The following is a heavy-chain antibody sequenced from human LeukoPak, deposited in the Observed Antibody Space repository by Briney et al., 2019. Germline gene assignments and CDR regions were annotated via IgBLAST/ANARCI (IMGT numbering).Heavy chain of an antibody. D-gene: IGHD3-22*01. CDR1: GFTFSNSA. Sequence: GGSLRLSCTASGFTFSNSAMSWVRQAPGEGLEWVSTISGRGGDTYYADSVKGRFTISRDNSKNTLYLQMNSLRAEDTAVYYRAKWGMENSSGYSIDYWGQGTLVTVSS. J-gene: IGHJ4*02. V-gene: IGHV3-23*01. CDR2: ISGRGGDT. CDR3: AKWGMENSSGYSIDY.